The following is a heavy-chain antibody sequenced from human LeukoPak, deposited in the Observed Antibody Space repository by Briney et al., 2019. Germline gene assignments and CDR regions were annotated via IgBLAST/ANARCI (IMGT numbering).Heavy chain of an antibody. D-gene: IGHD2-2*01. J-gene: IGHJ4*02. CDR3: ARHRPHIVVVPAANPDFDY. V-gene: IGHV4-59*08. CDR1: GGSISSYY. Sequence: SETLSLTCTVSGGSISSYYWSWIRQPPGKGLEWIGHIYYSGSTNYNPSLKSRVTISVDTSKNQFSLKLSSVTAADTAVYYCARHRPHIVVVPAANPDFDYWGQGTLVTVSS. CDR2: IYYSGST.